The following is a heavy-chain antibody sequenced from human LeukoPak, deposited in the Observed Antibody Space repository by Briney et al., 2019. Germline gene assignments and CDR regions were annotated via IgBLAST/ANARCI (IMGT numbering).Heavy chain of an antibody. J-gene: IGHJ4*02. CDR1: GFTFSSYA. Sequence: PGGSLRLSYPVSGFTFSSYAMSWVRQAPGRGLEWVSVISTSGESAYYADSVKGRFTISRDNSKNTLYLQMNSLRAEDTAVYYCAKDRGSGYHYFDYWGQGTLVTVSS. D-gene: IGHD3-22*01. V-gene: IGHV3-23*01. CDR3: AKDRGSGYHYFDY. CDR2: ISTSGESA.